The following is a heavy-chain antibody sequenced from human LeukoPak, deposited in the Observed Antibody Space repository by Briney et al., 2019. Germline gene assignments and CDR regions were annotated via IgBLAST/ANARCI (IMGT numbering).Heavy chain of an antibody. Sequence: GASLQISCKGSGYIFTSYWIGWGRQLPGKGVEWMGIIYPGDSDTRYSPSFQGQVTISADKSISTAYLQWSSLKASDTAMYYCARLGPAAKYFDYWGQGTLVTVSS. J-gene: IGHJ4*02. CDR3: ARLGPAAKYFDY. CDR1: GYIFTSYW. D-gene: IGHD2-2*01. CDR2: IYPGDSDT. V-gene: IGHV5-51*01.